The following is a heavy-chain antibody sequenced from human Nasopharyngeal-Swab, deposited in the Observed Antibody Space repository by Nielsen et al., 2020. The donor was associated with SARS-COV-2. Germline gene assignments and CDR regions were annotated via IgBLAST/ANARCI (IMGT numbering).Heavy chain of an antibody. J-gene: IGHJ6*02. V-gene: IGHV1-69*04. Sequence: SVKVSCKASGGTFSSYAISWVRQAPGQGLEWMGRIIPIFGIANYAQKLQGRVTITADKSTSTAYMGLSSLRSEDTAVYYCVRQGGGDYYGSRRYYNYVMDVWGQGTTVTVSS. D-gene: IGHD3-22*01. CDR2: IIPIFGIA. CDR1: GGTFSSYA. CDR3: VRQGGGDYYGSRRYYNYVMDV.